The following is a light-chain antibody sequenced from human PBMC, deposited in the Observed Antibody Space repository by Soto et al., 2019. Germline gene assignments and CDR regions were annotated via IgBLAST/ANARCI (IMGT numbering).Light chain of an antibody. CDR2: DAS. J-gene: IGKJ2*01. Sequence: EIVLTQSAATLSLSPGGRATLSCRASQSVSSDLAWYQQKPCQAPRLLIYDASNRATGIPARFSGSGSGTDFTLTISSREPEDFAVYYCQQRSNWPYTFGQGTKLEIK. CDR3: QQRSNWPYT. CDR1: QSVSSD. V-gene: IGKV3-11*01.